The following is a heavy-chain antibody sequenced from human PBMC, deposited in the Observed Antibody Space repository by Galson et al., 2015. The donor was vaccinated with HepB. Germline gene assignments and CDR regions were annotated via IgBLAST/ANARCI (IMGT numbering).Heavy chain of an antibody. CDR2: INAGNGNT. V-gene: IGHV1-3*01. Sequence: SVKVSCKASGYTFTSYAMHWVRQAPGQRLEWMEWINAGNGNTKYSQKFQGRVTITRDTSASTAHMELSSLRSEDTAVYYCARDHDYYYYYMDVWGKGTTVTVSS. CDR1: GYTFTSYA. CDR3: ARDHDYYYYYMDV. J-gene: IGHJ6*03.